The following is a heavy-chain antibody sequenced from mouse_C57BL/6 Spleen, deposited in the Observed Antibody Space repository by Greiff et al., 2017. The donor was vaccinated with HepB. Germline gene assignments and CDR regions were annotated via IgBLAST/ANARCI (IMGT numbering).Heavy chain of an antibody. CDR1: GYAFSSSW. D-gene: IGHD2-1*01. V-gene: IGHV1-82*01. CDR3: ARRGYYGNYVVYFDY. J-gene: IGHJ2*01. Sequence: VKLQESGPELVKPGASVKISCKASGYAFSSSWMNWVKQRPGKGLEWIGRIYPGDGDTNYNGKFKGKATLTADKSSSTAYMQLSSLTSEDSAVYFCARRGYYGNYVVYFDYWGQGTTLTVSS. CDR2: IYPGDGDT.